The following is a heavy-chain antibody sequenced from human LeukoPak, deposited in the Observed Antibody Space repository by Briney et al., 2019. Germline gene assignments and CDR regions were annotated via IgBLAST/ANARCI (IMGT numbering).Heavy chain of an antibody. CDR3: ARLIWYRDRYYYDSTGSYAFDI. Sequence: PSETLSLTCTVSGYSISSGYYWGWIRQPPGKGLEWIGSIYYSGSTYYNPSLKSRVTISVDTSKNQFSLKLSSVTAADTAVYYCARLIWYRDRYYYDSTGSYAFDIWGQGTMVTVSS. CDR1: GYSISSGYY. CDR2: IYYSGST. V-gene: IGHV4-38-2*02. D-gene: IGHD3-22*01. J-gene: IGHJ3*02.